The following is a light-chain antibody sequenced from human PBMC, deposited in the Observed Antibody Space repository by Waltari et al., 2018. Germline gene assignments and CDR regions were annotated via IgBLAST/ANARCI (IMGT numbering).Light chain of an antibody. CDR3: SSQTLDGLVL. CDR2: DVT. Sequence: QSALTQPASVSGSPGQSITIPCSGVGSAVGASDYVSWNQHHPGKAPQVIIYDVTNRPSGVSDRFSASKSANTASLTISRLQPEDEADYYCSSQTLDGLVLFGGGTRLTVL. J-gene: IGLJ2*01. V-gene: IGLV2-14*03. CDR1: GSAVGASDY.